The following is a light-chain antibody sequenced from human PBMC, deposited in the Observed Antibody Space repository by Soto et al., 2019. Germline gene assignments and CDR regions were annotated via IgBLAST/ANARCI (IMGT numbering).Light chain of an antibody. CDR1: QSISNNY. Sequence: EIVLTQSPGTLSLSPGERATLSCRASQSISNNYLAWYQQKPGQAPRLLIYGASSRATGTPDRFSGSGSGTDFTLTISRLEPEDFAVYYCQHFANSRWTFGQGTKVDIK. V-gene: IGKV3-20*01. CDR3: QHFANSRWT. J-gene: IGKJ1*01. CDR2: GAS.